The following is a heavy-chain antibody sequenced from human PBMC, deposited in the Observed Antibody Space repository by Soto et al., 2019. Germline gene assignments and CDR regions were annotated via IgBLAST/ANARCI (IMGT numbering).Heavy chain of an antibody. CDR3: ARVASGWAIDY. V-gene: IGHV4-34*01. CDR1: GGSFSGYY. D-gene: IGHD6-19*01. J-gene: IGHJ4*02. CDR2: INHSGST. Sequence: QVQLQQWGAGLLKPSETLSLTCAVYGGSFSGYYWSWIRQRPGKGLEWSGEINHSGSTNYNPSLKSRVTISVDTSKNQFSLKLSSVTAADTAVYYCARVASGWAIDYWGQGTLVTVSS.